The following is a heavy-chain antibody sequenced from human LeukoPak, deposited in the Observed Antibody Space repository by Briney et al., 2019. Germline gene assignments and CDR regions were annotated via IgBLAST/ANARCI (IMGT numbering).Heavy chain of an antibody. CDR1: GFTFSNYA. J-gene: IGHJ4*02. Sequence: GRSLRLSCAASGFTFSNYAMHWVRQAPGKGLDWVAVISYDGGSNHYADSAKGRFTISRDNSKNTLYLQMNSLRAEDTAVYYCTKDGTDYSSFDYWGQGTLVTVSS. V-gene: IGHV3-30-3*01. D-gene: IGHD4-11*01. CDR3: TKDGTDYSSFDY. CDR2: ISYDGGSN.